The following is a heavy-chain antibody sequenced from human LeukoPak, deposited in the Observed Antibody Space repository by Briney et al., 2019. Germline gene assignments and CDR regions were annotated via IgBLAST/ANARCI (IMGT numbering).Heavy chain of an antibody. CDR3: ARSDYGSGSYYFDY. D-gene: IGHD3-10*01. CDR1: GGSISSYY. CDR2: IYYTGST. V-gene: IGHV4-59*01. Sequence: SETLSLTCTVSGGSISSYYWSWIRQPPGKGLEWIGYIYYTGSTNYNPSLKSRVTKSVDTSKNQFSLKLSSVTAADTAVYYCARSDYGSGSYYFDYWGQGTLVTVSS. J-gene: IGHJ4*02.